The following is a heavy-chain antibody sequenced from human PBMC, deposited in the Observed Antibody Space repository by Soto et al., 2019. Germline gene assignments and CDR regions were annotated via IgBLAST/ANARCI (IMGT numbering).Heavy chain of an antibody. CDR1: GYDFSSFG. Sequence: GASVKVSCKASGYDFSSFGIDWVRQAPGQGLEWMGWISIDKGDTVYAEKFQDRVSMTTDTSTSTAYLELRGLRSADTAVYYCARDGGFHRLPATIWGEFFFFGLDVWGQGTLVTVSS. D-gene: IGHD2-2*02. J-gene: IGHJ4*02. CDR2: ISIDKGDT. CDR3: ARDGGFHRLPATIWGEFFFFGLDV. V-gene: IGHV1-18*04.